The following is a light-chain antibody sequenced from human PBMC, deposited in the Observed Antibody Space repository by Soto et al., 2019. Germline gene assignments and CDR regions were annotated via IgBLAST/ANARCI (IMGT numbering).Light chain of an antibody. J-gene: IGLJ1*01. V-gene: IGLV2-8*01. CDR1: SSDVGGYNY. Sequence: QSVLTQPPSASGSPGQSVTIPCTGTSSDVGGYNYVSWYQQHPGKAPKLMIYEVSKRPSGVPDRFSGSKSGNTASLTVSGLQTEDEADYYCSSDAGISNSYVFGTGTKVTVL. CDR2: EVS. CDR3: SSDAGISNSYV.